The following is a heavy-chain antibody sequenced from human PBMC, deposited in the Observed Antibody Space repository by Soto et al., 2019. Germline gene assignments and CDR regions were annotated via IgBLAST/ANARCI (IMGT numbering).Heavy chain of an antibody. J-gene: IGHJ6*02. CDR1: GYTFTSYF. Sequence: ASVKVSCKASGYTFTSYFITWVRQAPGQGLEWMGWISAYSGHTSYAQMYQGRVTMTTDTSTATVYMEMRSLGSDDTAVYYCARQNYYSGMDVWGQGTTVTVSS. V-gene: IGHV1-18*01. CDR2: ISAYSGHT. CDR3: ARQNYYSGMDV.